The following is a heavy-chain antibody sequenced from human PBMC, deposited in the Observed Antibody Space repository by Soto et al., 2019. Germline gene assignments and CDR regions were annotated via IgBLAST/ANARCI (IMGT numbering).Heavy chain of an antibody. CDR1: GYTFTSYG. D-gene: IGHD3-9*01. J-gene: IGHJ6*02. Sequence: GASVKVSCKASGYTFTSYGISWVRQAPGQGLEWMGWISAYNGNTNYAQKLQGRVTMTTDTSTSTAYMELRSLRSDDTAVYYCAREKYYDILPGPWRGMDVWGQGTTVTVSS. CDR3: AREKYYDILPGPWRGMDV. CDR2: ISAYNGNT. V-gene: IGHV1-18*01.